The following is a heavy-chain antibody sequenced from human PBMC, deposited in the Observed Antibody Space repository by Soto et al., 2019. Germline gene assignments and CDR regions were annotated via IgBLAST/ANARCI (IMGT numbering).Heavy chain of an antibody. V-gene: IGHV4-34*01. CDR1: GGSFSDFY. CDR2: INHSGNT. Sequence: QVQLQQWGAGRLKPSETLSLTCAVYGGSFSDFYWTWIRQLPGKGLEWIGEINHSGNTNYNPSLKSRVAISVDTSKNQFSLNLRSVTAADTAVYYCGPRGAVADPRGYWGQGTLVTVSS. J-gene: IGHJ4*02. D-gene: IGHD6-19*01. CDR3: GPRGAVADPRGY.